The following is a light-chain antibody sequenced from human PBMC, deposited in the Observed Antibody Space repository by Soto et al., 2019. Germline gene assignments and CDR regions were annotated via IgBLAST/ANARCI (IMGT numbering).Light chain of an antibody. Sequence: EIVMTQSPATLSVSPGERATLSCRASQSVSSNLAWYQQKPGQAPRLLIYGASTRATGIPARFSGSGSGTQFTLTISSLQSEDFAVYYSQQYNNWPPWAFGPGTKVDIK. CDR1: QSVSSN. CDR2: GAS. CDR3: QQYNNWPPWA. J-gene: IGKJ3*01. V-gene: IGKV3-15*01.